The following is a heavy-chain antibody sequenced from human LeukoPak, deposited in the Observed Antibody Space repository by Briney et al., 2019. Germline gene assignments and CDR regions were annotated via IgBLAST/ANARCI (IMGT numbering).Heavy chain of an antibody. V-gene: IGHV4-39*07. CDR2: IFYSGST. CDR1: GGSISTSSYY. CDR3: AGGAAATY. D-gene: IGHD6-13*01. Sequence: SETLSLTCTVSGGSISTSSYYWGWVRQPPGKGLEWIGNIFYSGSTYYSPSLKSRVTISLDTSRNQFSLKLSSVTAADTAVYYCAGGAAATYWGQGTLVTVSS. J-gene: IGHJ4*02.